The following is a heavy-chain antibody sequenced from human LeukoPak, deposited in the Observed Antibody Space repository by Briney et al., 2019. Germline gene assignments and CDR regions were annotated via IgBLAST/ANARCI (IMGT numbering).Heavy chain of an antibody. Sequence: ASVKVSCKASGGTFSSYAISWVRQAPGQGLEWMGWINAGNGNTKYSQKFQGRVTITRDTSASAAYMELSSLRSEDTAVYYCVRYSSSWYYFDYWGQGTLVTVSS. D-gene: IGHD6-13*01. J-gene: IGHJ4*02. CDR1: GGTFSSYA. V-gene: IGHV1-3*01. CDR3: VRYSSSWYYFDY. CDR2: INAGNGNT.